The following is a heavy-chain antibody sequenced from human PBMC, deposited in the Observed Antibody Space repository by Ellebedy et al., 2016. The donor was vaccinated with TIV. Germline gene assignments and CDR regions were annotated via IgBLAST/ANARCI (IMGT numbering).Heavy chain of an antibody. J-gene: IGHJ4*02. CDR2: IFYSGST. V-gene: IGHV4-39*01. Sequence: SETLSLXXTVSGGSVRSSNFYWGWIRQPPGKGLEWIGSIFYSGSTYYNPFLKSRVTISVDTSKNQLSLKLNSVTAADTAVYYCARPPESTFDFFEYWGQGILVTVSS. CDR1: GGSVRSSNFY. D-gene: IGHD3-16*01. CDR3: ARPPESTFDFFEY.